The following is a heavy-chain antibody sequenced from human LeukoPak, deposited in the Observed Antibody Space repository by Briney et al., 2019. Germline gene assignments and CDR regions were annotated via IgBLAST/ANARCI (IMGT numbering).Heavy chain of an antibody. V-gene: IGHV3-33*01. Sequence: PGGSLRLSCAASGFTFSSYGMHWVRQAPGKGLEWVAVIWYDGSNKYYADSVKGRFTISRDNSKNTLYLQMNSLIAKDTAVYYWARNGFCSSTSCYTYYHYYGMDVWGQGTTVTVSS. J-gene: IGHJ6*02. D-gene: IGHD2-2*02. CDR2: IWYDGSNK. CDR3: ARNGFCSSTSCYTYYHYYGMDV. CDR1: GFTFSSYG.